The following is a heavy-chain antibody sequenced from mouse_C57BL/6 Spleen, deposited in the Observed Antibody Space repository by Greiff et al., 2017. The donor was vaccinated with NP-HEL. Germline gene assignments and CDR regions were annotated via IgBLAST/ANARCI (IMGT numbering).Heavy chain of an antibody. Sequence: QVQLQQSGAELVRPGASVTLSCKASGYTFTDYEMHWVKQTPVHGLEWIGAIDPETGGTAYNQKFKGKAILTADKSSSTAYMELRSLTSEDSAVYYCTRAAAQATSFAYWGQGTLVTVSA. CDR1: GYTFTDYE. D-gene: IGHD3-2*02. CDR3: TRAAAQATSFAY. CDR2: IDPETGGT. V-gene: IGHV1-15*01. J-gene: IGHJ3*01.